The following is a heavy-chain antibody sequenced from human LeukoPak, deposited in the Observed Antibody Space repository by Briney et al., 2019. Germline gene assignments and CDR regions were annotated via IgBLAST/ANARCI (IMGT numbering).Heavy chain of an antibody. CDR1: GYTFTGYY. CDR3: ARDRVPYYDSSGYRGDY. CDR2: INPNSGGT. D-gene: IGHD3-22*01. Sequence: ASVKVSCKASGYTFTGYYMHWVRQAPGQGLEWMGWINPNSGGTNYAQKFQGRVTMTRDTSISTAYMELSRPRSDDTAVYYCARDRVPYYDSSGYRGDYWGQGTLVTVSS. V-gene: IGHV1-2*02. J-gene: IGHJ4*02.